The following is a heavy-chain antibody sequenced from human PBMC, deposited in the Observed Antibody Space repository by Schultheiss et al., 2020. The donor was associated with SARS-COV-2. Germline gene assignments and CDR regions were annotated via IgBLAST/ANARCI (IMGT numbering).Heavy chain of an antibody. Sequence: SETLSLTCAVSGGSISSSNWWSWVRQPPGKGLEWIGEIYHSGSTNYNPSLKSRVTISVDKSKNQFSLKLSSVTAADTAVYYCARDIIVVVPAAIHYYYYGMDVWGQGTTVTVSS. D-gene: IGHD2-2*01. CDR3: ARDIIVVVPAAIHYYYYGMDV. CDR2: IYHSGST. CDR1: GGSISSSNW. J-gene: IGHJ6*02. V-gene: IGHV4-4*02.